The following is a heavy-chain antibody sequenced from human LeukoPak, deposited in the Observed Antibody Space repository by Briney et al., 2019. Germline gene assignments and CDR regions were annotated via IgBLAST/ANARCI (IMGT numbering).Heavy chain of an antibody. J-gene: IGHJ4*02. Sequence: SGPTLVNPTQTLTLTCTFSGFSLSTSGMYVSWIRQPPGKALEWLARIDWDDAKYYSPSLKTRLTISKDPSKNQVVLTKTNMDPGDTATYYCARMRRYSSSWYPTDYWGQGTLVTVSS. D-gene: IGHD6-13*01. CDR2: IDWDDAK. CDR1: GFSLSTSGMY. CDR3: ARMRRYSSSWYPTDY. V-gene: IGHV2-70*11.